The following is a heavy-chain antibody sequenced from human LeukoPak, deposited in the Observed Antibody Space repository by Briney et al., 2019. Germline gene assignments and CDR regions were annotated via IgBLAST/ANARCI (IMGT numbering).Heavy chain of an antibody. CDR1: GGSFSGYY. D-gene: IGHD1/OR15-1a*01. V-gene: IGHV4-34*01. CDR2: IYYSGDT. CDR3: ARVSGLNNFDY. Sequence: PSETLSLTCAVYGGSFSGYYWSWIRQPPGKGLEWIGSIYYSGDTYYTPSLKSRVTISLDTSNNQFSLKLTSMTAADTAVYYCARVSGLNNFDYWGQGTLVTVSS. J-gene: IGHJ4*02.